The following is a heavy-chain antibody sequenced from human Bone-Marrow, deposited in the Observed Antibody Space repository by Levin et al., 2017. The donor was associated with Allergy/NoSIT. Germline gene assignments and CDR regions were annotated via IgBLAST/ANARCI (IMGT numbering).Heavy chain of an antibody. CDR2: IRSKADSYTT. CDR1: RFTFSDYS. V-gene: IGHV3-72*01. Sequence: GGSLRLSCAASRFTFSDYSMAWVRQAPGKGLECVAHIRSKADSYTTEYVASVNGRFTISSDDSMNSMYPQMNSPKTEDTGVYFCARGSTGWYRDWGQGTLVTVSS. J-gene: IGHJ4*02. D-gene: IGHD6-19*01. CDR3: ARGSTGWYRD.